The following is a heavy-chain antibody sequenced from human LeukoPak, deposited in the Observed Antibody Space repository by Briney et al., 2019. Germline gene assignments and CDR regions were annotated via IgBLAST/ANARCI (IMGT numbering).Heavy chain of an antibody. V-gene: IGHV1-8*01. D-gene: IGHD3-10*01. CDR1: GYTFTSYY. Sequence: GASVKVSCKTSGYTFTSYYINWVRQATGQGLEWMGWMNPHSGDADYAQNFQGRVTMTRSTSITTAYMELSSLTSEDTAVYYCARVTYYGSGRPNTPHYYYYYMDVWGEGTTVTVSS. J-gene: IGHJ6*03. CDR2: MNPHSGDA. CDR3: ARVTYYGSGRPNTPHYYYYYMDV.